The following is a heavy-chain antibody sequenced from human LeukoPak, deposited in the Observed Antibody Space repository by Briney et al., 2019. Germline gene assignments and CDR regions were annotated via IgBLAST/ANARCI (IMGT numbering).Heavy chain of an antibody. CDR2: ISPDGSDI. V-gene: IGHV5-51*01. D-gene: IGHD1-26*01. Sequence: GQSSQTSRKGSGYSFTTHCVAWVRQMPGRGLEWMGIISPDGSDIRYSPSFQGHVNISADKSISTAYLQWRSLQASDPAMYYRARHEGSGSYYSYDYWGKGTLV. CDR3: ARHEGSGSYYSYDY. J-gene: IGHJ4*02. CDR1: GYSFTTHC.